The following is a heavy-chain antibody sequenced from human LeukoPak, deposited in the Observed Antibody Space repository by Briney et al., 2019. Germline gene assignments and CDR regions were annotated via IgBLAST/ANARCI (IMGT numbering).Heavy chain of an antibody. CDR2: ISGSGDST. J-gene: IGHJ4*02. V-gene: IGHV3-23*01. CDR1: GFTFSSYG. D-gene: IGHD3-10*01. Sequence: GGSLRLSCAASGFTFSSYGMSWVRQAPGKGLEWVSAISGSGDSTYYADSVKGRFTISRDNSRNTLYLQMNSLRADDTAIYYCAKARNYYGSGSLDYWGQGTLVTVSS. CDR3: AKARNYYGSGSLDY.